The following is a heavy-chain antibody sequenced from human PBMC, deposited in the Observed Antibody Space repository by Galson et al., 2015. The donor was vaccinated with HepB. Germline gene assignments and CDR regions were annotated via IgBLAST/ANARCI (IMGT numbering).Heavy chain of an antibody. Sequence: SETLSLTCTVSGGSMSSTTSYWGWIRQPPGKGLEWIGTIHYSGSTYYTPSLKSRVTISVDTSKRQFSLKLSSVTAADTAVYYCARQGSAISTGLLDSWGQGILVTVSS. V-gene: IGHV4-39*01. J-gene: IGHJ4*02. CDR3: ARQGSAISTGLLDS. CDR2: IHYSGST. CDR1: GGSMSSTTSY. D-gene: IGHD1-1*01.